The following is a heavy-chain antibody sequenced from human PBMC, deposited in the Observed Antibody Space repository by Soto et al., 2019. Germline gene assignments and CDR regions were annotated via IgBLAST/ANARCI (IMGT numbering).Heavy chain of an antibody. Sequence: SETLSLTCTVSGGSISSYYWSWIRQPPGKGLEWIGYIYYSGSTNYNPSLKSRVTISVDTSKNQFSLKLSSVTAADTAVYYCARGPHYYGSGSYYKEQYYFDYWGQGTLVTVSS. D-gene: IGHD3-10*01. J-gene: IGHJ4*02. CDR3: ARGPHYYGSGSYYKEQYYFDY. CDR1: GGSISSYY. CDR2: IYYSGST. V-gene: IGHV4-59*01.